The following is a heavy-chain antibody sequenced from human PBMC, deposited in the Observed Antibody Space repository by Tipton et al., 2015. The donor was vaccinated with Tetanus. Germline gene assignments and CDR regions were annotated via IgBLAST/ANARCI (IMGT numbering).Heavy chain of an antibody. Sequence: GSLRLSCAASGFTFSSYWMHWVRQAPGKGLVWVSRINSDGSSTYYADSVKGRFTISRDNSKNTLYLQMNSLRAEDTAVYYCARVGYYGSGSYVEYFDYWGQGTLVTVSS. CDR1: GFTFSSYW. V-gene: IGHV3-74*01. CDR2: INSDGSST. CDR3: ARVGYYGSGSYVEYFDY. D-gene: IGHD3-10*01. J-gene: IGHJ4*02.